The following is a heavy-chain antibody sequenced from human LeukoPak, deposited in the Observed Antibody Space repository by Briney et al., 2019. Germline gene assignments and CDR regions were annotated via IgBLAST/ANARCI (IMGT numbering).Heavy chain of an antibody. CDR1: GFTFSSYW. Sequence: GGSLRLSCAASGFTFSSYWMSWVRQAPGKGLEWVAVISYDGSNKYYADSVKGRFTISRDNAKNSVYLQMNSLRAEDTAVYYCARLYDGSGYHAHHFDYWGQGALVTVSS. CDR2: ISYDGSNK. J-gene: IGHJ4*02. V-gene: IGHV3-33*08. CDR3: ARLYDGSGYHAHHFDY. D-gene: IGHD3-22*01.